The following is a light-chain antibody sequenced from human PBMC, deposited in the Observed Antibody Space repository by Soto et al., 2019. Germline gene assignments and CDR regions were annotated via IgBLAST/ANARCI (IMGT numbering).Light chain of an antibody. Sequence: DIQLTQSPSFLSASVGDRVTITCRASQSISSYLAWYQQKPGKAPKLLIYAASTLQSGVPSRFSGSGSGTEFTLTISSLQPEDFATYYCQQLNNYPITFGQGTRLEIK. CDR2: AAS. J-gene: IGKJ5*01. CDR3: QQLNNYPIT. V-gene: IGKV1-9*01. CDR1: QSISSY.